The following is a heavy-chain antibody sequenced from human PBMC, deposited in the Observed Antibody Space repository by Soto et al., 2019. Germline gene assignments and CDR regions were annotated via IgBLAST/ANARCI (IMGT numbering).Heavy chain of an antibody. CDR2: INPNNGGT. J-gene: IGHJ4*02. Sequence: ASVKVSCKASGYTFTDYYMHWGRQAPGQGLEWMGWINPNNGGTSYAQKFEGWVTMTRDTSISTAYMEVRRLTSDDTAVYYCARGSPTTTPFDYWGQGTLVTVSS. CDR3: ARGSPTTTPFDY. CDR1: GYTFTDYY. V-gene: IGHV1-2*04. D-gene: IGHD1-1*01.